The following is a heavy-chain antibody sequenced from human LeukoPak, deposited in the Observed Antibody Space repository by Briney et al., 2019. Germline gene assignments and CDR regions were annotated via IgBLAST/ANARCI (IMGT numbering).Heavy chain of an antibody. V-gene: IGHV1-18*01. CDR1: GYTFTSYG. D-gene: IGHD3-3*01. Sequence: ASVKVSCKASGYTFTSYGISWVRQAPGQGLEWMGRISAYNGNTNYAQKLQGRVTMTTDTSTSTAYMELRSLRSDDTAVYYCARVRYYDFWSASGYYYYGMDVWGQGTTVTVSS. J-gene: IGHJ6*02. CDR2: ISAYNGNT. CDR3: ARVRYYDFWSASGYYYYGMDV.